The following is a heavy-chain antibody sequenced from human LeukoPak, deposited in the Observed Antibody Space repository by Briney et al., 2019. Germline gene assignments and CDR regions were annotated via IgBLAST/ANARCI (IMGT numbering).Heavy chain of an antibody. Sequence: SETLSLTCTVSGGSISTYYWTWIRQPPGMRLEWIGYISSAGSTIYNSSLKSRVTISVDTPNNRFSLNLHSVTAADTAVDYCVRHVGGTTYDHWGQGILVTVSS. D-gene: IGHD3-10*01. J-gene: IGHJ4*02. CDR2: ISSAGST. V-gene: IGHV4-59*08. CDR3: VRHVGGTTYDH. CDR1: GGSISTYY.